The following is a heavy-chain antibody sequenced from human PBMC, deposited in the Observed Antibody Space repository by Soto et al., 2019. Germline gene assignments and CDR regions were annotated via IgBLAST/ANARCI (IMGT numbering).Heavy chain of an antibody. CDR1: GDSISSSNW. V-gene: IGHV4-4*02. CDR3: ARRYSSSPTYN. D-gene: IGHD6-13*01. J-gene: IGHJ4*02. CDR2: IYHTGNT. Sequence: QVHLQESGPGLVKPSGTLSLTCAVSGDSISSSNWWTWVRQPPGKGLEWIGEIYHTGNTNYNPSLKXXVTLSVDKSKNQFSVKLYSVTAADRAKYSCARRYSSSPTYNWGQGTLVTVSS.